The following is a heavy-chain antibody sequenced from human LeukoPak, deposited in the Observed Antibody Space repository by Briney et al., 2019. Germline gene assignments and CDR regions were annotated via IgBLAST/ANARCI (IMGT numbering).Heavy chain of an antibody. Sequence: GRSLRLSCAASGFTFSSYAMHWVRQAPGKGLEWVAVISYDGSNKYYADSVKGRFTISRDNSKNTLYLQMNSLRAEDTAVYYCAKDRSPVVTSLDYWGQGTLVTVSS. V-gene: IGHV3-30-3*01. CDR3: AKDRSPVVTSLDY. CDR1: GFTFSSYA. J-gene: IGHJ4*02. CDR2: ISYDGSNK. D-gene: IGHD4-23*01.